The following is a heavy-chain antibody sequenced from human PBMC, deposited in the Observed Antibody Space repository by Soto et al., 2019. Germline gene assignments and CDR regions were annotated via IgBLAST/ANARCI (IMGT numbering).Heavy chain of an antibody. V-gene: IGHV3-7*05. D-gene: IGHD6-13*01. J-gene: IGHJ3*02. CDR3: ARDVSPGSSSLYLDAFDI. CDR2: INRDGSKK. Sequence: EVQLEEFGGDLVQPGGSLRLYCAASGFTLSAYWMTWVRQAPGKGLEWVANINRDGSKKSYLDSVRGRFTISRDNVGNSLYLQMDSLRADDTALYYCARDVSPGSSSLYLDAFDIWGQGTMVTVSS. CDR1: GFTLSAYW.